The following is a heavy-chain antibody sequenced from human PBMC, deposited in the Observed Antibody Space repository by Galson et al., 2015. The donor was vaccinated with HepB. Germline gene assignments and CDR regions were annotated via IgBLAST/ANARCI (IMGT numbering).Heavy chain of an antibody. CDR3: ARAIFKYCSSTSCYLPGGMDV. J-gene: IGHJ6*02. CDR1: GYTFTSYA. V-gene: IGHV1-3*01. CDR2: INAGNGNT. Sequence: SVKVSCKASGYTFTSYAMHWVRQAPGQRLEWMGWINAGNGNTKYSQKFQGRVTTTRDTSASTAYMELSSLRSEDTAVYYCARAIFKYCSSTSCYLPGGMDVWGQGTTVTVSS. D-gene: IGHD2-2*01.